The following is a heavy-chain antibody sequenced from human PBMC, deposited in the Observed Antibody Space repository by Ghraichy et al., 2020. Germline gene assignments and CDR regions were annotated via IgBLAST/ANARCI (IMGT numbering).Heavy chain of an antibody. Sequence: SETLSLTCAVYGGSLSGYYWSWIRQPPGKGLEWIGEFSHSGGTNYNPSVSSRATVSLDTSKNQFSLKLTSVTAADTAVYYCARGPPPYLYTYEGLGAFDIWGLGTMVTVSS. V-gene: IGHV4-34*01. CDR2: FSHSGGT. J-gene: IGHJ3*02. CDR1: GGSLSGYY. CDR3: ARGPPPYLYTYEGLGAFDI. D-gene: IGHD5-18*01.